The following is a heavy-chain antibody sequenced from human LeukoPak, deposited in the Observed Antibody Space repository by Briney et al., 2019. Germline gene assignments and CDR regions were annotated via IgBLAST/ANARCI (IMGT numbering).Heavy chain of an antibody. J-gene: IGHJ5*02. D-gene: IGHD2-15*01. V-gene: IGHV3-66*01. CDR2: IYSGGST. CDR1: GFTVSSNY. Sequence: GGSLRLSCADSGFTVSSNYMRWVRQAPGKGLEWVSVIYSGGSTHYADSVKGRFTISRDNSKNTLYLQMNSLRAEDTAVYYCARGDCSGGSCYFWFDPWGQGTLVTVSS. CDR3: ARGDCSGGSCYFWFDP.